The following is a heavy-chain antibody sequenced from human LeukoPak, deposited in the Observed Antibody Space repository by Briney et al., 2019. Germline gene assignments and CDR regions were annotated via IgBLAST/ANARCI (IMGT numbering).Heavy chain of an antibody. CDR3: ARPALYLHGDFPRV. V-gene: IGHV3-48*03. Sequence: GGFLRLSCTVSGFIFSNTEMNWVRQAPGKGLEWVSFISSSGGVTNYADSVKGRFTISRDNAKKSLYLQMNSLTAEDTAVYYCARPALYLHGDFPRVWGRGTTVIVSS. CDR1: GFIFSNTE. D-gene: IGHD4-17*01. J-gene: IGHJ6*04. CDR2: ISSSGGVT.